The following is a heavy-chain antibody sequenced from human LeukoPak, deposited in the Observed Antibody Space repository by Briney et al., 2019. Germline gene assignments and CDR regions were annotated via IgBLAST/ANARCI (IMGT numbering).Heavy chain of an antibody. D-gene: IGHD3-22*01. CDR2: IYITGTT. CDR1: GGSVINYY. J-gene: IGHJ6*03. V-gene: IGHV4-4*07. CDR3: ARLKFYDSTGYSPGYYMDV. Sequence: SETLSLTCTVSGGSVINYYWSWIRQSAGKGLEWVGRIYITGTTNYNPSLKGPLTMSVDTSKNQFSLKLNSATAADTAVYYCARLKFYDSTGYSPGYYMDVWGKGITVIVSS.